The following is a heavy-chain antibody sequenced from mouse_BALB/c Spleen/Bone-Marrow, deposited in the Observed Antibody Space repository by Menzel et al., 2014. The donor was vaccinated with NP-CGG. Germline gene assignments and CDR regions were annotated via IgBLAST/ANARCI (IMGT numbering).Heavy chain of an antibody. D-gene: IGHD1-2*01. CDR2: INPESSTI. CDR1: GFDFSRYW. V-gene: IGHV4-1*02. J-gene: IGHJ1*01. Sequence: EVQVVESGGGLVQPGGSLKLSCAASGFDFSRYWMTWVRQAPGKGLEWIGEINPESSTINYTPSLKDKFIISRDNAKNALYLQMSKVRSEDTALYYCARPGYYGYQDVWGAGTTVTVSS. CDR3: ARPGYYGYQDV.